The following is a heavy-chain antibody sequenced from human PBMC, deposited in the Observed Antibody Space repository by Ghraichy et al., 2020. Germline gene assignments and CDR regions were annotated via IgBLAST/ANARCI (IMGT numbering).Heavy chain of an antibody. CDR1: GFTLGDYA. J-gene: IGHJ6*02. V-gene: IGHV3-49*04. D-gene: IGHD1-26*01. CDR3: TRDLTIPATTGGMDV. CDR2: IRSKAYGGTT. Sequence: SCTASGFTLGDYATSWVRQAPGKGLEWVGFIRSKAYGGTTEYAASVKGRFTISRDESKTIAYLQMNSLKTEDTAVYYCTRDLTIPATTGGMDVWGQGTTVTVSS.